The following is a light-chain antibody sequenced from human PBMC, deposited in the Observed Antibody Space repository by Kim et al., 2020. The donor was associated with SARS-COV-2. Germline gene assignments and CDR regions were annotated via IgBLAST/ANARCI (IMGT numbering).Light chain of an antibody. V-gene: IGLV2-14*03. CDR1: NSDIGAYNY. CDR2: DVN. J-gene: IGLJ1*01. Sequence: GQSITISCTGTNSDIGAYNYVSWYQQHPGKAPKLMIYDVNKWPSGVSNRFSGSKSDNTAFLTISGLQAEDEADYYCHSFTTTSTRVFGTGTKVTVL. CDR3: HSFTTTSTRV.